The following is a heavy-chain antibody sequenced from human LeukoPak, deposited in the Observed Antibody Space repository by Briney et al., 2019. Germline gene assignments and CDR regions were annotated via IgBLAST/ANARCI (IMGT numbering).Heavy chain of an antibody. Sequence: PGGSLRLSCAASGFTFSSYWMSWVRQAPGKGLEWVANIKQDGSEKYYVDSVKGRFTISRDNSKNTLYLQMNSLRAEDTAVYYCARYYYDSSGYYGFDYWGQGTLVTVSS. D-gene: IGHD3-22*01. J-gene: IGHJ4*02. V-gene: IGHV3-7*03. CDR2: IKQDGSEK. CDR1: GFTFSSYW. CDR3: ARYYYDSSGYYGFDY.